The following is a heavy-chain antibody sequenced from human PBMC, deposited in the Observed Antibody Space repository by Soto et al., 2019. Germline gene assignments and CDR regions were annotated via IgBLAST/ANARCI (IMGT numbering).Heavy chain of an antibody. CDR2: IYYSGTT. J-gene: IGHJ4*02. D-gene: IGHD2-8*02. V-gene: IGHV4-59*12. CDR1: GGSISSNY. Sequence: PSETLSLTYAVSGGSISSNYWSWIRQPPGKGLEWIAYIYYSGTTNYNPSLKSRVTISVDTSKNQFSLKLTSVTAADTAVYYCARDKITGLFDYCGQGTLVTVSS. CDR3: ARDKITGLFDY.